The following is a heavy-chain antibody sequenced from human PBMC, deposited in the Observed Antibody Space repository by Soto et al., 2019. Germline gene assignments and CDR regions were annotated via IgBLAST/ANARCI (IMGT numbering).Heavy chain of an antibody. J-gene: IGHJ6*02. Sequence: GASVKVSCKASGGTFSSYAISWVRQAPGQRLEWMGGIIPIFGTANYAQKFQGRVTITADESTSTAYMELSSLRSEDTAVYYCANLVVVPAATKDPSDYGMDVWGQGTTVTVSS. CDR3: ANLVVVPAATKDPSDYGMDV. CDR1: GGTFSSYA. V-gene: IGHV1-69*13. CDR2: IIPIFGTA. D-gene: IGHD2-2*01.